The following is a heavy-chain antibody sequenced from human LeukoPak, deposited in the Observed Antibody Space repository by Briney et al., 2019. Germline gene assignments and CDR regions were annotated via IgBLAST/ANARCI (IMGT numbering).Heavy chain of an antibody. CDR3: ARDKVQLDSDAFDI. Sequence: PGGSLRLSCAASGFTFSSYWMSWVRQAPGKGLEWVANIKQDGSEKYYVDSVKGRFTISRDNAKNSLYLQMNSLRAEDTAVYYCARDKVQLDSDAFDIWGQGTMVTVSS. CDR1: GFTFSSYW. CDR2: IKQDGSEK. D-gene: IGHD1-1*01. V-gene: IGHV3-7*01. J-gene: IGHJ3*02.